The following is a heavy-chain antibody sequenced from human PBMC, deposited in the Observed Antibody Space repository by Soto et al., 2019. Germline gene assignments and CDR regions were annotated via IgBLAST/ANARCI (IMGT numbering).Heavy chain of an antibody. CDR3: AKDRLAGGFDY. Sequence: GGSLRLSCAASGFTFSSYAMSCVRQAPGKGLEWVSLVSATAGTTYYTDSVKGRFTISRDNSRNTVYLQMNSLRADDTAVYYCAKDRLAGGFDYWGQGTLVTVSS. D-gene: IGHD3-16*01. J-gene: IGHJ4*02. CDR2: VSATAGTT. CDR1: GFTFSSYA. V-gene: IGHV3-23*01.